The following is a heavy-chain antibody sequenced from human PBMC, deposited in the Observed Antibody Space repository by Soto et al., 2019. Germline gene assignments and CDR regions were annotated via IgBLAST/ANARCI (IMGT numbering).Heavy chain of an antibody. CDR2: IYPDDSDT. Sequence: PGESLKISCKGSGYRFTTYWIGWVRQMPGKGLQWMAIIYPDDSDTRYNPSFEGQVTISADKSMDTAYLQWSSLKASDTAMYYCATTNSGNFHYWGQGTLVTVSS. D-gene: IGHD3-10*01. V-gene: IGHV5-51*01. CDR3: ATTNSGNFHY. CDR1: GYRFTTYW. J-gene: IGHJ4*02.